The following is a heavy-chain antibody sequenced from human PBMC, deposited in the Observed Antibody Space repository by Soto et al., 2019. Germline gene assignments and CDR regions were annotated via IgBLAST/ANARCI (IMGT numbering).Heavy chain of an antibody. CDR2: IYYSGST. V-gene: IGHV4-59*01. CDR3: ARANFDWLPRGGYYMDV. D-gene: IGHD3-9*01. Sequence: SETLSLTCTVSGGSISSYYWSWIRQPPGKGLEWIGYIYYSGSTNYNPSLKSRVTISVDTSKNQFSLKLSSVTAADTAVYYCARANFDWLPRGGYYMDVWGKGTTVTVSS. CDR1: GGSISSYY. J-gene: IGHJ6*03.